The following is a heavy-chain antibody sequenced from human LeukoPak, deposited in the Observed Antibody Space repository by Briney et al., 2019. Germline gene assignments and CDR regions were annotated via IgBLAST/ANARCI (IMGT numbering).Heavy chain of an antibody. J-gene: IGHJ3*02. D-gene: IGHD1-26*01. Sequence: GGSLRLSCAASGFTFSSYAMHWVRQAPGKGLEWVAVISYDGSNKYYADSVKGRFTISRDNSKNTLYLQMNSLRAEDTAVYYCARKSSIVGATPDAFDIWGQGTMVTVSS. V-gene: IGHV3-30-3*01. CDR1: GFTFSSYA. CDR3: ARKSSIVGATPDAFDI. CDR2: ISYDGSNK.